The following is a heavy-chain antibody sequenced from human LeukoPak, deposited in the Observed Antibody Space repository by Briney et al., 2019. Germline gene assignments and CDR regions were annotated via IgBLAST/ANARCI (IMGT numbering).Heavy chain of an antibody. CDR2: IYSGGST. D-gene: IGHD2-21*02. J-gene: IGHJ3*02. CDR1: GFTFSDYY. V-gene: IGHV3-53*01. Sequence: GGSLRLSCAASGFTFSDYYMSWVRQAPGKGLEWVSVIYSGGSTYYADSVKGRFTISRDNSKNTLYLQMNSLRAEDTAVYYCARVAVVTALRAFDIWGRGTMVTVSS. CDR3: ARVAVVTALRAFDI.